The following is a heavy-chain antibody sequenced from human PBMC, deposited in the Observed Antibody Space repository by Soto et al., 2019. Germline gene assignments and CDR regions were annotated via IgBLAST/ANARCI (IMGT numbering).Heavy chain of an antibody. CDR2: IYYSGST. J-gene: IGHJ4*02. CDR3: ARLRAYCGGDCYHPPFDY. Sequence: QVQLQESGPGLVKPSQTLSLTCTVSGGSISSGDYYWSWIRQPPGKGLEWIGYIYYSGSTYYNPXXKSRVTISVDXXKXQXXLKLSSVTAADTAVYYCARLRAYCGGDCYHPPFDYWGQGTLVTVSS. CDR1: GGSISSGDYY. V-gene: IGHV4-30-4*01. D-gene: IGHD2-21*02.